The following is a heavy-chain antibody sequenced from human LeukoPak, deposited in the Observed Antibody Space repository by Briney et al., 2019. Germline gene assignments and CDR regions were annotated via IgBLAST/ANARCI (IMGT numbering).Heavy chain of an antibody. D-gene: IGHD6-13*01. CDR1: GGSISSSSYY. CDR2: IYTSGST. V-gene: IGHV4-61*02. CDR3: ARRFNRQQLVRRWFDP. J-gene: IGHJ5*02. Sequence: SETLSLTCTVSGGSISSSSYYWSWIRQPAGKGLEWIGRIYTSGSTNYNPSLKSRVTISVDTSKNQFSLKLSSVTAADTAVYYCARRFNRQQLVRRWFDPWGQGTLVTVSS.